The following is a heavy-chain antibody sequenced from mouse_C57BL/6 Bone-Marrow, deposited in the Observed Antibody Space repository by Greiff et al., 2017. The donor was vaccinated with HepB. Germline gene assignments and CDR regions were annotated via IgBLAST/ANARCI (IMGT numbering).Heavy chain of an antibody. CDR2: IDPENGDT. D-gene: IGHD3-2*02. V-gene: IGHV14-4*01. CDR3: TTTAQDYAMDY. Sequence: VQLQQSGAELVRPGASVKLSCTASGFNIKDDYMHWVKQRPEQGLEWIGWIDPENGDTEYASKFQGKATITADTSSNTAYLQLSSLTSEDTAVYYCTTTAQDYAMDYWGQGTSGTVSS. CDR1: GFNIKDDY. J-gene: IGHJ4*01.